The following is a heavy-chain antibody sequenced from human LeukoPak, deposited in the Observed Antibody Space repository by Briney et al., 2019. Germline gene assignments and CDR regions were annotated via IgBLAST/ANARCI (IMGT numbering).Heavy chain of an antibody. V-gene: IGHV3-53*01. J-gene: IGHJ4*02. Sequence: PGGSLRLSCAASGFTVSSNYMSWVRQAPGKALEWVSVIYSGGSTYYADSVKGRFTISRDNSKNTLYLQMNSLRAEDTAVYYCASYDSSGCYHYWGQGTLVTVSS. CDR2: IYSGGST. CDR1: GFTVSSNY. D-gene: IGHD3-22*01. CDR3: ASYDSSGCYHY.